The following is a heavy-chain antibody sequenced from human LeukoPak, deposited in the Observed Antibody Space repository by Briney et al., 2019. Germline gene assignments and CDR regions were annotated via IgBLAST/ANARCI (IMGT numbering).Heavy chain of an antibody. CDR1: GYTFTGYY. J-gene: IGHJ4*02. V-gene: IGHV1-2*02. CDR3: ARESSRDDYVWGSYRPDY. CDR2: INPNSGGT. Sequence: ASVKVSCKASGYTFTGYYMHWVRQAPGQGLERMGWINPNSGGTNYAQKFQGRVTMTRDTSISTAYMELSRLRSDDTAVYYCARESSRDDYVWGSYRPDYWGQGTLVTVSS. D-gene: IGHD3-16*02.